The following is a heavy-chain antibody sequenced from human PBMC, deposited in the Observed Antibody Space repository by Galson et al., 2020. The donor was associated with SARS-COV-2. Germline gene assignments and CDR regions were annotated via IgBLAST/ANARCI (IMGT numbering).Heavy chain of an antibody. CDR3: ARDLLTGYSSSLDWFDP. CDR1: GYTFTSYG. CDR2: ISAYNGNT. D-gene: IGHD6-13*01. Sequence: ASVKVSCKASGYTFTSYGISWVRQAPGQGLEWMGWISAYNGNTNYAQKLQGRVTMTTDTSTSTAYMELRSLRSDDTAVYYCARDLLTGYSSSLDWFDPWGQGTLVTVSS. V-gene: IGHV1-18*01. J-gene: IGHJ5*02.